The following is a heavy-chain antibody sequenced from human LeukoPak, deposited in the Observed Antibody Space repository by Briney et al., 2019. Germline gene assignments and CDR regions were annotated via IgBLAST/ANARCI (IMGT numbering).Heavy chain of an antibody. CDR2: IYYSGTT. Sequence: SETLSLTCTVSGASISSYYWSWIRQPLGKGLEWIGYIYYSGTTNYNPSLKSRVTISVDTSKNQFSLKLSSVTAADTAIYYCAREMYDSGGYRVSYFEDWGQGTLVTVSS. D-gene: IGHD3-22*01. CDR3: AREMYDSGGYRVSYFED. V-gene: IGHV4-59*12. J-gene: IGHJ4*02. CDR1: GASISSYY.